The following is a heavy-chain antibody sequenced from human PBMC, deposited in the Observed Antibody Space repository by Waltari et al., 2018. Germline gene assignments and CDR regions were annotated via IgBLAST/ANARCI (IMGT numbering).Heavy chain of an antibody. CDR1: EFTFSSYA. D-gene: IGHD3-22*01. CDR2: IAYNERNI. J-gene: IGHJ6*02. CDR3: ARDYCDRTNCHGMDV. Sequence: QVQLVESGGGVVQPGRSLRLSCAASEFTFSSYAMHWVRQAPGKGLEWVAGIAYNERNIYYVDSVKGGFTISRDNSKKMLYLQMNSLRGEDTAVYYGARDYCDRTNCHGMDVWGQGTTVTVSS. V-gene: IGHV3-30*04.